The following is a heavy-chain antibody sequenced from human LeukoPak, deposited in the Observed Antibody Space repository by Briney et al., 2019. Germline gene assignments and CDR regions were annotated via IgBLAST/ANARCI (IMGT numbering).Heavy chain of an antibody. D-gene: IGHD2-21*02. Sequence: GGSLRLSCAASGFTFISYSMNWVRQAPGKGLEWVSSISNSSPNIYYADSVKGRFTISRDSAKDSLFLQMNSLRAEDTAVYYCAKDIVVVTSGSNAFDIWGQGTMVTVSS. V-gene: IGHV3-21*01. CDR3: AKDIVVVTSGSNAFDI. J-gene: IGHJ3*02. CDR2: ISNSSPNI. CDR1: GFTFISYS.